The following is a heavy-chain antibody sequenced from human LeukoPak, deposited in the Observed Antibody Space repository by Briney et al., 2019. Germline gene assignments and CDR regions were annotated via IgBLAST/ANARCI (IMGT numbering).Heavy chain of an antibody. V-gene: IGHV3-7*04. CDR1: GVMFPSYW. CDR2: IKQDGSEK. CDR3: ARRHHFGFLDS. D-gene: IGHD3-10*01. J-gene: IGHJ4*02. Sequence: PGGSLRLSCAASGVMFPSYWMTWVREAPGQGLEWVANIKQDGSEKYYVASVKGRFTISRDNAKNSVYLQMNSLRADDTAVYYCARRHHFGFLDSWGQGTLVTVSS.